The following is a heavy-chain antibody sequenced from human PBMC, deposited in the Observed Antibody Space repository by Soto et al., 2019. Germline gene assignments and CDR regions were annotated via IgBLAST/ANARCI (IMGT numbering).Heavy chain of an antibody. D-gene: IGHD5-18*01. CDR1: GYTFTSYG. CDR2: ISAYNGNT. J-gene: IGHJ4*02. Sequence: AASVKVSCKASGYTFTSYGISWVRQAPGQGLEWMGWISAYNGNTNYAQKLQGRVTMTTDTSTSTAYMELRSLRSDDTAVYYCARVKRGYSYGFSLFDYWGQGTLVTVSS. V-gene: IGHV1-18*01. CDR3: ARVKRGYSYGFSLFDY.